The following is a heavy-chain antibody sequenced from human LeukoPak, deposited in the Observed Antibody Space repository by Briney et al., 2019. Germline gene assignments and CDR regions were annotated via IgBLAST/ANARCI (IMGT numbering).Heavy chain of an antibody. CDR3: ARPGYCSGGSCYGFDY. D-gene: IGHD2-15*01. V-gene: IGHV5-51*01. Sequence: GESLKISGKGSGYSFFSYWIGWVRQMPGKGLEWLGIIYPGDSDIRYSPSFQGQVTISADKSISTAYLQWSSLKASDTAMYYCARPGYCSGGSCYGFDYWGQGTLVTVSS. J-gene: IGHJ4*02. CDR1: GYSFFSYW. CDR2: IYPGDSDI.